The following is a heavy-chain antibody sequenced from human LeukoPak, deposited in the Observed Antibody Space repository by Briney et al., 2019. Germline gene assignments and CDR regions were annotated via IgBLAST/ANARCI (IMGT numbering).Heavy chain of an antibody. CDR1: GGTFSSYA. D-gene: IGHD3-3*01. J-gene: IGHJ4*02. Sequence: VASVKVSCKASGGTFSSYAISRVRQAPGQGLEWMGRIIPIFGTANYAQKFQGRVTITTDESTSTAYMELSSLRSEDTAVYYCARELRFLEWLRPDYWGQGTLVTVSS. V-gene: IGHV1-69*05. CDR3: ARELRFLEWLRPDY. CDR2: IIPIFGTA.